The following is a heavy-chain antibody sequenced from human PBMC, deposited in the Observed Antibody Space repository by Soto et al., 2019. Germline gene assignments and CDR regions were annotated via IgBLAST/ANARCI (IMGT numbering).Heavy chain of an antibody. V-gene: IGHV1-18*01. D-gene: IGHD3-16*01. CDR1: GYTFTTYG. Sequence: ASVKVSCKASGYTFTTYGISWVRQAPGQGLEWMGWISAYNGNTNYAQKLQGRVTMTTDTSTSTAYMELRSLRSDDTAVYYCARDSYYDYVWGRYSPSPFFDYWGPG. J-gene: IGHJ4*02. CDR3: ARDSYYDYVWGRYSPSPFFDY. CDR2: ISAYNGNT.